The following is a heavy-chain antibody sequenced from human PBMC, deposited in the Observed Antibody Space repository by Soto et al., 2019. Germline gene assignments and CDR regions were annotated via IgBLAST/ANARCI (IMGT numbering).Heavy chain of an antibody. CDR3: ARDLKDSSGYIFLPPDDAFDI. D-gene: IGHD3-22*01. V-gene: IGHV4-30-4*01. Sequence: PSETLSLTCTVSGGSISSGDYYWSWIRQPPGKGLEWIGYIYYSGSTYYNPSLKSRVTISVDTSKNQFSLKLSSVTAADTAVYYCARDLKDSSGYIFLPPDDAFDIWGQGTMVTVSS. J-gene: IGHJ3*02. CDR2: IYYSGST. CDR1: GGSISSGDYY.